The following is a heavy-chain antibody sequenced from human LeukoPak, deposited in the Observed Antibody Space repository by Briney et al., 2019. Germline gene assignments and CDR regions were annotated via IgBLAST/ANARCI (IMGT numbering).Heavy chain of an antibody. CDR2: INHSGST. V-gene: IGHV4-34*01. J-gene: IGHJ3*02. CDR3: ARGDGYNTGAFDI. Sequence: SETLSHTCAVYGGSFSGYYWSWIRQPPGKGLEWIGEINHSGSTNYNPSLKSRVTMSVDTSKNQFSLKLSSVTAADTAVYYCARGDGYNTGAFDIWGQGTMVTVSS. CDR1: GGSFSGYY. D-gene: IGHD5-24*01.